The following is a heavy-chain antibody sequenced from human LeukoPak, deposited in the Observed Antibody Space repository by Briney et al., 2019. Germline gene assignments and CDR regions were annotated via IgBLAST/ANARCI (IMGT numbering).Heavy chain of an antibody. V-gene: IGHV3-30*04. CDR2: TSYDERDK. D-gene: IGHD3-22*01. Sequence: GGSLRLSCAASGFTFSSNAMHWVRQAPGKGLEWVAATSYDERDKYYGDSVRGRFTISRDNSKNTLYLQMNSLRVEDTALYYCARGWDNNDSSGYSAWGQGTLVTVSA. CDR1: GFTFSSNA. J-gene: IGHJ4*02. CDR3: ARGWDNNDSSGYSA.